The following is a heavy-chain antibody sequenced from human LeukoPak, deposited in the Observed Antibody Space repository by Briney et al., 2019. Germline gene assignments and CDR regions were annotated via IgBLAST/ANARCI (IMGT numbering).Heavy chain of an antibody. D-gene: IGHD3-3*01. CDR3: AKAGDFWSTYRNFDY. Sequence: PSETLSLTCTVSGGSISSGGYYWSWIRQHPGEGLEWIGYIYYSGSTYYNPSLKSRVTISVDTSKNQFSLKLSSVTAADTAMYYCAKAGDFWSTYRNFDYWGQGTLVTVSS. J-gene: IGHJ4*02. CDR1: GGSISSGGYY. CDR2: IYYSGST. V-gene: IGHV4-31*03.